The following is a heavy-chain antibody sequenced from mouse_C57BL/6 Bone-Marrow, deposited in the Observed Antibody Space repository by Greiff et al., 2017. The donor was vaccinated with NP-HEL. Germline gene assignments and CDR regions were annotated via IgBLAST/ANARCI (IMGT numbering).Heavy chain of an antibody. V-gene: IGHV1-82*01. CDR3: ARGDAFAY. Sequence: QVQLQQSGPELVKPGASVKISCKASGYAFSSSWMNWVKQRPGKGLEWIGRIYPGDGDTNYNGKFKGKATLTADKSSSTAYMQLSSLTSEDSAVYFCARGDAFAYWGQGTLVTVSA. CDR2: IYPGDGDT. J-gene: IGHJ3*01. CDR1: GYAFSSSW.